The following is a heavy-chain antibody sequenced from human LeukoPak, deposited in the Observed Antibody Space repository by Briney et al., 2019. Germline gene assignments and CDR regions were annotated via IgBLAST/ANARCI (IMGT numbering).Heavy chain of an antibody. CDR3: TRHRDYYDT. D-gene: IGHD3-22*01. V-gene: IGHV4-59*08. CDR1: GGSFNSNF. CDR2: IYDSGSA. J-gene: IGHJ4*02. Sequence: SETLSLTCNVSGGSFNSNFYTWIRQPPGQGLEWIGNIYDSGSAKYNPTLKSRVTISGDTSKNQVSLKLTSVTAADTAVYFCTRHRDYYDTWGPGTLVTVSS.